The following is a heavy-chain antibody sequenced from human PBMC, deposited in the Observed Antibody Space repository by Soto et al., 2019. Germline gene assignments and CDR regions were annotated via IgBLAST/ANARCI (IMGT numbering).Heavy chain of an antibody. CDR1: GFTFSSYA. CDR3: AKGFQQWLVPGDY. Sequence: EVQLLESGGGLVQPGGSLRLSCAASGFTFSSYAMSWVRQAPGKGLEWVSAISGSGGSTYYADSVKGRFTISRDNSKNTLYLQMSSLRAEDTAVYYCAKGFQQWLVPGDYWGQGTLVTVSS. V-gene: IGHV3-23*01. J-gene: IGHJ4*02. CDR2: ISGSGGST. D-gene: IGHD6-19*01.